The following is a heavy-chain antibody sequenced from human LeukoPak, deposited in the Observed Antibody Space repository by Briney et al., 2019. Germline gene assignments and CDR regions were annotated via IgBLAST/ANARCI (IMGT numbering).Heavy chain of an antibody. CDR3: ARDLGSGWYWGVFDY. D-gene: IGHD6-19*01. CDR2: IYSDGTT. V-gene: IGHV3-66*01. CDR1: GFTLSDYY. J-gene: IGHJ4*02. Sequence: GGSLRLSCAASGFTLSDYYMSWVRQAPGKGLEWVSLIYSDGTTYYADSVKGRFTISRDNSKNTLYLQMNSLRAEDTAVYYCARDLGSGWYWGVFDYWGQGTLVTVSS.